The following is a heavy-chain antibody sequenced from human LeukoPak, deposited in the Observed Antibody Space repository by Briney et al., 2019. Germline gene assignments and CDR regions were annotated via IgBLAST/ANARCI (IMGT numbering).Heavy chain of an antibody. Sequence: QAGGSLRLSCAASGFTFRSYSMNWVRQAPGKGLEWVSSISGSSTSTYYAESVKGRFTISRDNSKNTLYLQMNSLRAEDSAVYYCAKERQAWGVGADYFDYWGQGTLVTVSS. J-gene: IGHJ4*02. CDR3: AKERQAWGVGADYFDY. V-gene: IGHV3-23*01. D-gene: IGHD1-26*01. CDR1: GFTFRSYS. CDR2: ISGSSTST.